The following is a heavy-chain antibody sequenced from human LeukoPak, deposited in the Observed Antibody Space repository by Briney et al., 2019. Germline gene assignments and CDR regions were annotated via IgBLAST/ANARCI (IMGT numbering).Heavy chain of an antibody. CDR3: AKEGYYGSGSFPDY. D-gene: IGHD3-10*01. J-gene: IGHJ4*02. CDR1: GFTFSSYA. CDR2: ISYDGNNK. Sequence: PGRSLRLSCAASGFTFSSYAMHWVRQAPGKGLEWVAVISYDGNNKYYADSVKGRFTISRDNSKNTLYLQMNSLTAEDTAVYYCAKEGYYGSGSFPDYWGQGTLVTVSS. V-gene: IGHV3-30*04.